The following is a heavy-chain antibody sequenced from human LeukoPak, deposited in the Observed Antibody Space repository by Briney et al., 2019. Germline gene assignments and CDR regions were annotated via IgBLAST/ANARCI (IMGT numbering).Heavy chain of an antibody. CDR3: ARRRRYYYDSSGYLFDY. Sequence: SETLTLTCTVSGGSISSSSYYWGWIRQPPGKGLEWIGSIYYSGSTYYNPSLKSRVTISVDTSKNQFSLKLSSVTAADTAVYYCARRRRYYYDSSGYLFDYSGQGTLVTVSS. D-gene: IGHD3-22*01. CDR2: IYYSGST. J-gene: IGHJ4*02. CDR1: GGSISSSSYY. V-gene: IGHV4-39*01.